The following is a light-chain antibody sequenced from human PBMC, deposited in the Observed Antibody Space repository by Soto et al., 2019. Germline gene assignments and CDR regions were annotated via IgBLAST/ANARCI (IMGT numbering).Light chain of an antibody. CDR2: GAS. V-gene: IGKV3-15*01. CDR1: QSVSSN. J-gene: IGKJ1*01. CDR3: QQYHDWPRT. Sequence: EILMTQSPATLSVSPGERATLSCRASQSVSSNLAWYQQRPGQAPRLLIYGASTRATGIPSRFSGSGSGTEFTLTISSLQSEDVAVFYCQQYHDWPRTFGQGTKVEIK.